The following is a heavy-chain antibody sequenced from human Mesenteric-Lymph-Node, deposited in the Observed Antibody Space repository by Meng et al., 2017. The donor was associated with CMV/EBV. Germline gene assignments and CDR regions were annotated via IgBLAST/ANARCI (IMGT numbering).Heavy chain of an antibody. D-gene: IGHD1-7*01. V-gene: IGHV1-18*01. Sequence: ASVKVSCKASGGTFSSYAISWVRQAPGQGLEWMGWISAYNGNTNYAQKLQGRVTMTTDTSTSTAYMELRSLRSDDTAVYYCASSRAGTTRFDYWGQGTLVTVSS. CDR3: ASSRAGTTRFDY. CDR2: ISAYNGNT. J-gene: IGHJ4*02. CDR1: GGTFSSYA.